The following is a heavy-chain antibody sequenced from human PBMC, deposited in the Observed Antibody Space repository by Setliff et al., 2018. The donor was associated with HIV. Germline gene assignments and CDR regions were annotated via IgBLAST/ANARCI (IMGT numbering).Heavy chain of an antibody. CDR1: GHTFTSYA. V-gene: IGHV1-3*01. Sequence: ASVKVSCKASGHTFTSYAMHWVRQAPGQRLEWMGWINAGNGNTKYSQKFQGRVTITRDTSASTAYMELSSLRSEDTAVYYCARSTYYYGSGSYYEDAFDIWGQGTMVTVS. J-gene: IGHJ3*02. CDR3: ARSTYYYGSGSYYEDAFDI. D-gene: IGHD3-10*01. CDR2: INAGNGNT.